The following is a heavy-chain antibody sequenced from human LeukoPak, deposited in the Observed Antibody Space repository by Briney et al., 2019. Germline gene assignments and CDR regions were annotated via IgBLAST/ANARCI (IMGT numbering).Heavy chain of an antibody. CDR2: INHSGST. CDR1: GGSFSGYY. V-gene: IGHV4-34*01. D-gene: IGHD3-10*01. J-gene: IGHJ4*02. Sequence: KPSETLSLTCAVYGGSFSGYYWSWLRQPPGKGLEWIGEINHSGSTNYNPSLKSRVTISVDTSKNQFSLKLSSVTAADTAVYYCARAFPPMVRGVTQFDYWGQGTLVTVS. CDR3: ARAFPPMVRGVTQFDY.